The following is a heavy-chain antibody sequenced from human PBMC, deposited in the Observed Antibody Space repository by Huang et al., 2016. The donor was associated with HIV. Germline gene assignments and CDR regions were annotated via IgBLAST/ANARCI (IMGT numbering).Heavy chain of an antibody. CDR1: GGTFSKYA. CDR3: ARGQLGSYGDYDVLY. Sequence: QVQLVQSGAEVKTPGSSVKVSCKAFGGTFSKYAISWVRQAPGEGLEWMGGIIPKFGTPNYARKLQGRVTITADDSTSTTDVEVSSLRSEDTALYYCARGQLGSYGDYDVLYWGQGTLVTVSS. V-gene: IGHV1-69*13. J-gene: IGHJ4*02. CDR2: IIPKFGTP. D-gene: IGHD4-17*01.